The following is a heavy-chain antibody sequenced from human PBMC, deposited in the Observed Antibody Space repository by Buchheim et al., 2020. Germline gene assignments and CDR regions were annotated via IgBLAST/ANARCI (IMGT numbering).Heavy chain of an antibody. CDR3: AKDSSVTTWYYSGLDV. CDR2: ISASGGST. D-gene: IGHD4-17*01. J-gene: IGHJ6*02. Sequence: EVQLLESGGGLVQPGGSLRLSCAASGFTLSSYAMSWVRQAPGKGLEWVSEISASGGSTYYADAVKGRFTIYRDNSKGTLYLQMNSLRAEDTAIYYCAKDSSVTTWYYSGLDVWGQGTT. V-gene: IGHV3-23*01. CDR1: GFTLSSYA.